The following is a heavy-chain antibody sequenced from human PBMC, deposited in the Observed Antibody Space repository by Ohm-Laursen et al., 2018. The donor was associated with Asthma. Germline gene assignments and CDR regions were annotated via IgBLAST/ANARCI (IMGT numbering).Heavy chain of an antibody. D-gene: IGHD6-13*01. J-gene: IGHJ5*02. V-gene: IGHV1-69-2*01. CDR3: ATEHQYSSSWEFVINNWFDP. CDR1: GYTFTDYS. Sequence: VKVSCKVSGYTFTDYSMHWVQQAPGKGLEWMGLVDPEDGETIYAEKFQGRVTITADTSTDTAYMELSSLRSEDTAVYYCATEHQYSSSWEFVINNWFDPWGQGTLVTVSS. CDR2: VDPEDGET.